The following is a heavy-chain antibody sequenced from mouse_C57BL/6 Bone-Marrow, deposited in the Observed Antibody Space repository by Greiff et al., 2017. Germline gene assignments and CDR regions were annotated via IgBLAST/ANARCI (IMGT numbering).Heavy chain of an antibody. Sequence: QVQLQQPGAELVRPGSSVKLSCKASGYTFTSYWMHWVKQRPIQGLEWIGNIDHSDSETHYNHKFKNKATLTVDKSSTTAYMQRSSLTSEDSACYYSTRLIGGYHGYFDVWGTGTTVTVSS. J-gene: IGHJ1*03. V-gene: IGHV1-52*01. CDR1: GYTFTSYW. CDR3: TRLIGGYHGYFDV. CDR2: IDHSDSET. D-gene: IGHD1-1*02.